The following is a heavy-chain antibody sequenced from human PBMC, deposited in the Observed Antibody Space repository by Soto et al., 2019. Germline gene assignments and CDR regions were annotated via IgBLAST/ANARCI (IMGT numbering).Heavy chain of an antibody. D-gene: IGHD1-26*01. J-gene: IGHJ3*02. V-gene: IGHV4-61*01. CDR1: GGSVSSGSYY. CDR2: SYFSGST. CDR3: ARLTVGGAAFDI. Sequence: QLQLQESGPGLVKPSETLSLTCSVSGGSVSSGSYYWSWIRQPPGKGLEWIGFSYFSGSTSYHPSLNTRVTISVDTSKNQFSLKLSSVTAADTAVYYCARLTVGGAAFDIWGQGTMVTVSS.